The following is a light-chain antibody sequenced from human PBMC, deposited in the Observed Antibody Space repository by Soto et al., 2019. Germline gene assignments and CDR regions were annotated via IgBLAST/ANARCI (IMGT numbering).Light chain of an antibody. Sequence: DVVMTQSPLSLPVTPGEPASISCRSSQSLLHSNGYNYLYWYLQKPGQSPQLLIYLGSNRASGVPDRFSGSGSGTDFTLKISRVEAEDVGVYYCMQAVQTPITFGQGTRLEIK. CDR2: LGS. CDR1: QSLLHSNGYNY. V-gene: IGKV2-28*01. CDR3: MQAVQTPIT. J-gene: IGKJ5*01.